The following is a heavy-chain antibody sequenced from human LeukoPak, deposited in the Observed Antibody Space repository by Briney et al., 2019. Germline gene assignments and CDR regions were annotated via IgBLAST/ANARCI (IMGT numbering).Heavy chain of an antibody. J-gene: IGHJ4*02. CDR3: ARDREWAGYNRRGVDY. V-gene: IGHV3-21*01. D-gene: IGHD5-24*01. CDR1: GFTFSSYA. Sequence: GGSLRLSCAASGFTFSSYAMSWVRQAPGKGLEWVSAITSSSSYIYYVDSVKGRFTISRDNAKNSLYLQMNSLRAEDTAMYYCARDREWAGYNRRGVDYWGQGALVTVSS. CDR2: ITSSSSYI.